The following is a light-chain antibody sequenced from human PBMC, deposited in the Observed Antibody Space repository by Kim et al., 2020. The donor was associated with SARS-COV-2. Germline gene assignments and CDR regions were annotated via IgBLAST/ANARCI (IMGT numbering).Light chain of an antibody. CDR3: QTWGTGIRV. V-gene: IGLV4-69*01. CDR1: SGHSSYA. CDR2: LNSDGSH. Sequence: SGSLTCTLSSGHSSYAIAWHQQQPEKGPGYLMKLNSDGSHSKGDGIPDRFSGSSSGAERYLTISSLQSEDEADYYCQTWGTGIRVFGGGTQLTVL. J-gene: IGLJ3*02.